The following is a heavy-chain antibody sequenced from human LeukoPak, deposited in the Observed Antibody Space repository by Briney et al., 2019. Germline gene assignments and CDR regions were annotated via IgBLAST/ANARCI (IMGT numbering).Heavy chain of an antibody. J-gene: IGHJ6*02. D-gene: IGHD6-19*01. CDR3: ARHDEIAVFRNGLDV. V-gene: IGHV4-30-4*07. CDR1: GGSISSGGYS. Sequence: SETLSLTCAVSGGSISSGGYSWSWIRQPPGKGLEWIGYFYYKGYALYNPSLKSRVTMSVDTSDNKFSLKLSSVTAADTAVYYCARHDEIAVFRNGLDVWGQGTTVTVS. CDR2: FYYKGYA.